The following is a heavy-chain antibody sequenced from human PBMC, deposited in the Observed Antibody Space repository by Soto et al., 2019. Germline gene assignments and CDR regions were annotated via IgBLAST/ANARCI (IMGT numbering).Heavy chain of an antibody. Sequence: ASVKVSCKASGYTFTSYYMHWVRQAPGQGLEWMGIINPSGGSTSYAQKFQGRVTMTRDTSTSTVYMELSSLRSEDTAVYYCARDRIVVVPAANSITNYYYYYSGMDVWGQGTTVTVSS. CDR3: ARDRIVVVPAANSITNYYYYYSGMDV. V-gene: IGHV1-46*01. CDR1: GYTFTSYY. D-gene: IGHD2-2*01. J-gene: IGHJ6*02. CDR2: INPSGGST.